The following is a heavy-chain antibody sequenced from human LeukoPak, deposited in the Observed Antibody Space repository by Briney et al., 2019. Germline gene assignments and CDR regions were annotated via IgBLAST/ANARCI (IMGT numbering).Heavy chain of an antibody. Sequence: ASVKVSCKASGCTFTGYYMHWVRQAPGQGLEWMGRINPNSGGTNYAQKFQGRVTMTRDTSTSTAYMELRSLRSDDTAVYYCARVFPDRRTTDKLSVSANTNSNFDYWGQGTLVTVSS. CDR1: GCTFTGYY. J-gene: IGHJ4*02. CDR2: INPNSGGT. CDR3: ARVFPDRRTTDKLSVSANTNSNFDY. D-gene: IGHD1-1*01. V-gene: IGHV1-2*06.